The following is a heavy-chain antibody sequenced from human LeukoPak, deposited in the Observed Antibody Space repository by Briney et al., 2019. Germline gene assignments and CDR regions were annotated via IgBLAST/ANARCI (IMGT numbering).Heavy chain of an antibody. D-gene: IGHD2-2*01. Sequence: ASETLSLTCTVSGGSISSSSYYWGWIRQPPGKGLEWIGSIHDSGSTYYNPSLKSRVTISVDTSKNQFSLKLSSVTAADTAVYYCYICSSTSCYRYWGQGTLVTVPS. CDR2: IHDSGST. V-gene: IGHV4-39*01. J-gene: IGHJ4*02. CDR3: YICSSTSCYRY. CDR1: GGSISSSSYY.